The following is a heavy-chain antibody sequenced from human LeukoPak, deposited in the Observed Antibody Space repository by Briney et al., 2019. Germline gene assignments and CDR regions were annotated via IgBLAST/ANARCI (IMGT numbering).Heavy chain of an antibody. CDR3: AKKGASHWYYFDY. Sequence: SGGSLRLSCAASGFTFSNYEMNRVRQAPGKGLEWVSYISGSGSIIYYADSVKGRFTISRDSAKNSLYLQMNSLRAEDTAVYYCAKKGASHWYYFDYWGQGTLVTVSS. V-gene: IGHV3-48*03. D-gene: IGHD2-8*02. J-gene: IGHJ4*02. CDR1: GFTFSNYE. CDR2: ISGSGSII.